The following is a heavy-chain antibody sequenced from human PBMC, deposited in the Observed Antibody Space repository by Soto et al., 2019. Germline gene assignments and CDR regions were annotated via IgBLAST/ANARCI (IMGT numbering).Heavy chain of an antibody. CDR1: GFTVSSNY. Sequence: EVPLVESGGGLVQPGGSLRLSCAASGFTVSSNYMSWVRQAPGKGLEWVSVIYSGGSTYFADSVKDRFSISRDNSKNTLHLQMTSLRAEDTAVYYCAREGRPWGQGTLVTVSS. CDR3: AREGRP. D-gene: IGHD2-15*01. J-gene: IGHJ5*02. CDR2: IYSGGST. V-gene: IGHV3-66*01.